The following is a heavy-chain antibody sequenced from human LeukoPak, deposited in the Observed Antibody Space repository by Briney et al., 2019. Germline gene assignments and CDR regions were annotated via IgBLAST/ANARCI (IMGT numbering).Heavy chain of an antibody. CDR2: ISTSGEST. CDR1: GFSFSRYS. J-gene: IGHJ4*02. Sequence: PGGSLRLSCEASGFSFSRYSMNWVRQAPGQGLEWVSSISTSGESTYYADSVKGRFTISRDNAKNSLFLQMSSLRVDDTAVYYCARGLAVAGDYWGQGALVAVSS. D-gene: IGHD6-19*01. V-gene: IGHV3-21*01. CDR3: ARGLAVAGDY.